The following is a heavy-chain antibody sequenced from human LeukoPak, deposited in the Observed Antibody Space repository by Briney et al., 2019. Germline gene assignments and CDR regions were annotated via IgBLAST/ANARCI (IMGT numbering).Heavy chain of an antibody. Sequence: ASVKVSCKASGYTFTSYAMNWVRQAPGQGLEWMGWINTNTGNPTYAQGFTGRFVFSLDTSVSTAYLQISSLKAEDTAVYYCARAGGGLLWFGESPHFFDYWGQGTLVTVSS. J-gene: IGHJ4*02. CDR2: INTNTGNP. CDR3: ARAGGGLLWFGESPHFFDY. V-gene: IGHV7-4-1*02. D-gene: IGHD3-10*01. CDR1: GYTFTSYA.